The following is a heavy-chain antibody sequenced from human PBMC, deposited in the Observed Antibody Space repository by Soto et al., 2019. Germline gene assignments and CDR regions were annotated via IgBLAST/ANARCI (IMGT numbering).Heavy chain of an antibody. D-gene: IGHD2-15*01. V-gene: IGHV4-31*03. CDR1: GGSISSGGYY. CDR3: ARFYNGYCSGGSCYSGLSY. J-gene: IGHJ4*02. Sequence: SETLSLTCTASGGSISSGGYYWSWIRQHPGKGLEWIGYIYYSGSTYYNPSLKSRVTISVDTSKNQFSLKLSSVTAADTAVYYCARFYNGYCSGGSCYSGLSYWGQGTLVTVSS. CDR2: IYYSGST.